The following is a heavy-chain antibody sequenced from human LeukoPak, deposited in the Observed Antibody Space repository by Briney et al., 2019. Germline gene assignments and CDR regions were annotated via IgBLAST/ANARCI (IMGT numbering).Heavy chain of an antibody. J-gene: IGHJ4*02. V-gene: IGHV1-3*01. Sequence: GASVKDSCKASGYTFTSYAMHWVRQAPGQRLEWMGWINDGNGNTKYSQKFQGRVTITRDTYASATYMELSSLRSEDTDVYYCARELGYCSGGSCYSGFGYWGQGTLVTVSS. CDR2: INDGNGNT. D-gene: IGHD2-15*01. CDR3: ARELGYCSGGSCYSGFGY. CDR1: GYTFTSYA.